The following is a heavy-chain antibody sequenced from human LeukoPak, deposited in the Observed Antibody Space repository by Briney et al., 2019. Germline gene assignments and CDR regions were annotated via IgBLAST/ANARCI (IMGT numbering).Heavy chain of an antibody. V-gene: IGHV3-72*01. CDR2: IRNKVNTYTT. Sequence: GGSLRLSCAASGFTFSDHYMDWVRQAPGKGLEWVGRIRNKVNTYTTEYAASVKGRFTISRDDSYNSLYLQMNSLKTEDTAVYYCARSGSGTYYPYHYYYMDVWGKGTTVTISS. CDR1: GFTFSDHY. J-gene: IGHJ6*03. D-gene: IGHD3-10*01. CDR3: ARSGSGTYYPYHYYYMDV.